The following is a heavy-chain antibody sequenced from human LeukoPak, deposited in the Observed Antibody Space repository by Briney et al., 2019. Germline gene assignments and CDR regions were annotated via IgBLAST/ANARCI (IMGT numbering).Heavy chain of an antibody. CDR1: GFTFIKYV. CDR2: IWFDGSQK. CDR3: ARVSPAIVVVTSTGAPDY. J-gene: IGHJ4*02. V-gene: IGHV3-33*01. D-gene: IGHD2-21*02. Sequence: PGGSLRLSCAAFGFTFIKYVMHWVGQAPGKGLELVAVIWFDGSQKYYADSVKGRFTISRDNSKNTVYLQINSLRAEDTAVYYCARVSPAIVVVTSTGAPDYWGQGTLVTVSS.